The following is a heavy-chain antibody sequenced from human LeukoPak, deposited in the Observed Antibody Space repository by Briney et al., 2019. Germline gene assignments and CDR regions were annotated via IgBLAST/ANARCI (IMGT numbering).Heavy chain of an antibody. CDR3: ARAPGNGRDY. Sequence: PSETLSLTCTVSGGSISSYYWSWIRQPPGKGLEWIGYIYYSGSTNYNPSLKSRVTISVDTSKNQFSLKLSSVTAADTAVYYCARAPGNGRDYWGQGTLVTVSS. CDR1: GGSISSYY. J-gene: IGHJ4*02. D-gene: IGHD2-8*01. V-gene: IGHV4-59*01. CDR2: IYYSGST.